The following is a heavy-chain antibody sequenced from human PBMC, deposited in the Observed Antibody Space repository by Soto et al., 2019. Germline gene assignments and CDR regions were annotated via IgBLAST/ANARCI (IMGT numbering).Heavy chain of an antibody. CDR2: ISYDGSNK. D-gene: IGHD3-10*01. CDR1: GFTFSSYG. J-gene: IGHJ6*02. Sequence: QVQLVESGGGVVQPGRSLRLSCAASGFTFSSYGMHWVRQAPGKGLEWVAVISYDGSNKYYADSVKGRFTISRDNSKNALYLQMSSLRAEDTAVYYCAKDQYYGSGSYYTPFMDVWGQGTTVTVSS. V-gene: IGHV3-30*18. CDR3: AKDQYYGSGSYYTPFMDV.